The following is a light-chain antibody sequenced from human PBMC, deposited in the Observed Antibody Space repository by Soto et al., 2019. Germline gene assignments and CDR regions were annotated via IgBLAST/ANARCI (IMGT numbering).Light chain of an antibody. CDR3: YQNNSSLT. V-gene: IGKV1-5*01. CDR2: DAS. Sequence: DIQMTQSPSTLSASVGHTVTITCRASQSTSSWLAWYQQKPGKAPKVLIYDASSMESGIPSRCSGCGSESELTITIMNLQDDDFASCHHYQNNSSLTFGQGTKVDIK. J-gene: IGKJ1*01. CDR1: QSTSSW.